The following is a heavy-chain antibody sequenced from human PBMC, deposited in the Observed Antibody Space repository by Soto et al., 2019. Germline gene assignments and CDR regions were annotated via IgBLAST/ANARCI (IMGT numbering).Heavy chain of an antibody. V-gene: IGHV3-23*01. CDR1: GFTFSSYA. J-gene: IGHJ5*02. CDR3: AKDKEATSSRFMVNNWFDP. CDR2: IRGSGGST. Sequence: GGSLRLSCAASGFTFSSYAMSWVRQAPGKGLEWVSAIRGSGGSTYYADSVKGRFTIARDNYKNTLYLQMNSLRAEDTAVYYCAKDKEATSSRFMVNNWFDPWGQGTLVTVSS. D-gene: IGHD2-2*01.